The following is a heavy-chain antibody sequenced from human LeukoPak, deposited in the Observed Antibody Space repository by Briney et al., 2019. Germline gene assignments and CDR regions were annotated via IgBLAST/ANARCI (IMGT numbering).Heavy chain of an antibody. V-gene: IGHV1-18*01. Sequence: ASVKVSCKASGYTFTSYGISWVRQAPGQGLEWMGWISAYNGNTNYAQKLQGRVTMTTDTSTSTAYMELRSLRSEDTAVYYCAGSNQAPGPVHSGSFDPWGQGTLVTVSS. CDR1: GYTFTSYG. CDR3: AGSNQAPGPVHSGSFDP. J-gene: IGHJ5*02. CDR2: ISAYNGNT. D-gene: IGHD1-14*01.